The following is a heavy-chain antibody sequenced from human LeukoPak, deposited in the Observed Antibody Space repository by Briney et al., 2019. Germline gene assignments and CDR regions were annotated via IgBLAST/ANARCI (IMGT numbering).Heavy chain of an antibody. CDR2: INHSGST. Sequence: PSETLSLTCAVYGGSFSGYYWSWIRQPPGKGLEWIGEINHSGSTNYNPSLKSRVTISVDTSKNQFSLKLSSVTAADTAVYYCAGSYYYDSSGYANWFDPWGQGTLVTVSS. D-gene: IGHD3-22*01. CDR1: GGSFSGYY. J-gene: IGHJ5*02. CDR3: AGSYYYDSSGYANWFDP. V-gene: IGHV4-34*01.